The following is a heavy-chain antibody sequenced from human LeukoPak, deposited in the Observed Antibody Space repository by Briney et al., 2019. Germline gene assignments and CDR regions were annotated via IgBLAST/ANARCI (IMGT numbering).Heavy chain of an antibody. CDR1: GYRFTSYW. Sequence: GESRKISCKGSGYRFTSYWIGWVRQMPGKGLEWMGIIYPGDSDTRYSPSFQGQVTISADKSISTAYLQWSSLKASDTTMYYCARQLATAMAQPCDYWGQGTLVTVSS. J-gene: IGHJ4*02. V-gene: IGHV5-51*01. D-gene: IGHD5-18*01. CDR2: IYPGDSDT. CDR3: ARQLATAMAQPCDY.